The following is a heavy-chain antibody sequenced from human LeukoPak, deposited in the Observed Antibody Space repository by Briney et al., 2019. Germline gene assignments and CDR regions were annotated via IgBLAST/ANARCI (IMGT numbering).Heavy chain of an antibody. CDR1: GSTSSRYL. Sequence: GSPQSLSSAASGSTSSRYLMGWVSQDKGKGLEWVSAISGSGGSTYYADSVKGRFTISRGNSKNTLYLQMNSLRAEDTAVYYCAKSESRWVPSYFDYWGQGTLVTVSS. V-gene: IGHV3-23*01. D-gene: IGHD1-14*01. CDR2: ISGSGGST. CDR3: AKSESRWVPSYFDY. J-gene: IGHJ4*02.